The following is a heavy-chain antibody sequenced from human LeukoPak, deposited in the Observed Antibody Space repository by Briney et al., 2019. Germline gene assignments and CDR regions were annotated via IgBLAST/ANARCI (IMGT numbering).Heavy chain of an antibody. CDR2: IIPIFGTA. CDR3: ARVGGSSDFYYFYYMDV. Sequence: GASVKVSCKASGYDFTKYAVQWVRQAPGQRLEWMGGIIPIFGTANYAQKFQGRVTITADESTSTAYMELSRLRSDDTAVYYCARVGGSSDFYYFYYMDVWGKGTTVTVSS. CDR1: GYDFTKYA. J-gene: IGHJ6*03. V-gene: IGHV1-69*13. D-gene: IGHD1-26*01.